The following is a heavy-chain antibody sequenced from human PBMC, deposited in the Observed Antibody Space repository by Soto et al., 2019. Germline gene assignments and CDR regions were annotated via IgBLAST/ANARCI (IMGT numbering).Heavy chain of an antibody. CDR1: RYTFPDLY. CDR2: VDPNSGGT. CDR3: ARDNYGPLDY. J-gene: IGHJ4*02. V-gene: IGHV1-2*02. Sequence: SVKVSLMPSRYTFPDLYIHWVRQAPGQGHEWMGWVDPNSGGTKQTQKFQGRLTMTRDTSTGAVYMELYSLRSDDTSVYYGARDNYGPLDYWGQGTLVTVSS. D-gene: IGHD3-10*01.